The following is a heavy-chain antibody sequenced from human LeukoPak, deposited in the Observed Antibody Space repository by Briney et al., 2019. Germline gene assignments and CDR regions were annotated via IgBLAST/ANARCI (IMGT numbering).Heavy chain of an antibody. CDR2: INAGNGNT. J-gene: IGHJ4*02. V-gene: IGHV1-3*01. D-gene: IGHD6-13*01. Sequence: ASVKVSCKASGYTFTNYAIHWVRQAPGQRLEWMGWINAGNGNTKYPQKFQGRVTITRDTSASTAYMELSSLRSEDAAVYYCTRVGAAAGPYYFDYWGQGTLVTVSS. CDR3: TRVGAAAGPYYFDY. CDR1: GYTFTNYA.